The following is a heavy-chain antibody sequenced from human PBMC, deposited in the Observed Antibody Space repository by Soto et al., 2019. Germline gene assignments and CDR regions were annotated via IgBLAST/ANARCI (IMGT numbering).Heavy chain of an antibody. V-gene: IGHV3-21*01. CDR3: ARDSGYDSYYYYGMDV. J-gene: IGHJ6*02. Sequence: PGGSLRLSCAASGFTFSSYSMNWVRQAPGKGLEWVSSISGSSSYIYYADSVKGRFTISRDNAKNSLYLQMNSLRAEDTAVYYCARDSGYDSYYYYGMDVWGQGTTVTVSS. D-gene: IGHD5-12*01. CDR1: GFTFSSYS. CDR2: ISGSSSYI.